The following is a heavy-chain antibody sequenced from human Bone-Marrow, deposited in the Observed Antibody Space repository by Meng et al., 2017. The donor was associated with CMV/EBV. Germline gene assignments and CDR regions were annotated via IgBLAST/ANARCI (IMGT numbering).Heavy chain of an antibody. J-gene: IGHJ4*02. Sequence: GESLKISCEVSGFTFRSYFMSWVRQAPGKGLEWVAVISSSSSYIYYADSVKGRFTISRDNAKNSLYLQMNSLRAEDTAVYYCAREGIETTFDYWGQGTLVTVSS. CDR1: GFTFRSYF. D-gene: IGHD1-7*01. CDR2: ISSSSSYI. V-gene: IGHV3-21*01. CDR3: AREGIETTFDY.